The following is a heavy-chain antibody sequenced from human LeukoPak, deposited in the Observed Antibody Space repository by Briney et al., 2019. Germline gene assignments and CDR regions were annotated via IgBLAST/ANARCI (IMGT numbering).Heavy chain of an antibody. J-gene: IGHJ4*02. CDR2: ISNSGGST. D-gene: IGHD3/OR15-3a*01. V-gene: IGHV3-23*01. Sequence: GGSLRLPCAASGFTFSSYAMRWVRQAPGKGLEWVSAISNSGGSTYYVDSVKGRFTISRDISKNTLYLQMNSLRAEDTAVYYCARHKDWTFDYWGQGTLVTVSS. CDR1: GFTFSSYA. CDR3: ARHKDWTFDY.